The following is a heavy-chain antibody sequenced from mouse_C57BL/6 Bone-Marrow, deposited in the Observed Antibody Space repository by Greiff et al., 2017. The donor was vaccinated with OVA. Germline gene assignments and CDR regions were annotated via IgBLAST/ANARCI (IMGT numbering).Heavy chain of an antibody. CDR2: IDPENGDT. J-gene: IGHJ4*01. V-gene: IGHV14-4*01. CDR1: GFNIKDDY. Sequence: VQLQQSGAELVRPGASVKLSCTASGFNIKDDYMHWVKQRPEQGLEWIGWIDPENGDTEYDSKFKGKATITADTSSNTAYLQLSSLTSEDTAVYYFSSWPCLCAKGYWGQGTSVTVSS. CDR3: SSWPCLCAKGY.